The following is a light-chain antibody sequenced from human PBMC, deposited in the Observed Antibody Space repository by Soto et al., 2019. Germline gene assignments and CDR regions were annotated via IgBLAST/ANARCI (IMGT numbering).Light chain of an antibody. Sequence: IVMTQSPATLSLSPGERATLSCRASQRISRNLAWYQHKAGQAPRLLIYDASTRATGIPARFSGRVSGTGFNLPISSLEPQDFAVYYCQQRSNWLRITFGQGTRLEIK. CDR2: DAS. CDR3: QQRSNWLRIT. J-gene: IGKJ5*01. V-gene: IGKV3-11*01. CDR1: QRISRN.